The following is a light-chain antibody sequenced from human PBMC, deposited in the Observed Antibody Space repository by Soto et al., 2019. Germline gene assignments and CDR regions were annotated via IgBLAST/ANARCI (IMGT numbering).Light chain of an antibody. V-gene: IGLV2-14*03. CDR1: SSDVGGYNY. J-gene: IGLJ2*01. CDR2: DVS. Sequence: QSALTQPASVSGSPGQSITISCTGTSSDVGGYNYVSWHQQHPGKAPKLMIFDVSNRPSGVSNRFSGSKSGDTASLTISGLRAEDEADYYCSSYTRRKTVVFGGGTKLTVL. CDR3: SSYTRRKTVV.